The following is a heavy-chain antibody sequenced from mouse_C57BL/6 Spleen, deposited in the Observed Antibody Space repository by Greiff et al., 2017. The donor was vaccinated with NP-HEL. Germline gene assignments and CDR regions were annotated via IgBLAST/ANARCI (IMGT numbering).Heavy chain of an antibody. Sequence: VKLQQSGPELVKPGASVKISCKASGYSFTSYYIHWVKQRPGQGLEWIGWIYPGSGNTKYNEKFKGKATLTADTSSSTAYMQLSSLTSEDSAVYYCARHGSSYFDYWGQGTTLTVSS. D-gene: IGHD1-1*01. V-gene: IGHV1-66*01. J-gene: IGHJ2*01. CDR1: GYSFTSYY. CDR3: ARHGSSYFDY. CDR2: IYPGSGNT.